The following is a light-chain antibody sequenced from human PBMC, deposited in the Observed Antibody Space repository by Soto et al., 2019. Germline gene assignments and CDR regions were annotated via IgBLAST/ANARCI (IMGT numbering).Light chain of an antibody. CDR1: QGISSY. V-gene: IGKV1-9*01. Sequence: IQLPHSPSSLSASVGDRVTITFRASQGISSYLGWYQQKPGKAPNLLIYAASTLQSGVPSRFSGSGSATEFTLTISSLQPDDFATYYCQQYNSYPITFGQGTRLEIK. CDR3: QQYNSYPIT. CDR2: AAS. J-gene: IGKJ5*01.